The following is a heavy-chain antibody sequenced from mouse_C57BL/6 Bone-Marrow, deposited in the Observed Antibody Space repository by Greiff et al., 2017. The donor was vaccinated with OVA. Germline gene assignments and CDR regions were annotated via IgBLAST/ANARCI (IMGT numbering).Heavy chain of an antibody. D-gene: IGHD3-3*01. J-gene: IGHJ2*01. Sequence: EVQLVESGPELVKPGASVKMSCKASGYTFTDYNMHWVKQSHGKSLEWIGYINPNNGGTSYNQKFKGKATLTVNKSSSTAYMELRSLTSEDSAVYYCARDGTPYYFDYWGQGTTLTVSS. CDR1: GYTFTDYN. CDR2: INPNNGGT. V-gene: IGHV1-22*01. CDR3: ARDGTPYYFDY.